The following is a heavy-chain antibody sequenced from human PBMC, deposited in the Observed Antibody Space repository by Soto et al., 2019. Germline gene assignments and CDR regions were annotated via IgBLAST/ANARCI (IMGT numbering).Heavy chain of an antibody. D-gene: IGHD6-19*01. CDR1: GASISRYY. J-gene: IGHJ4*02. V-gene: IGHV4-59*12. Sequence: PSETLSLTCTVSGASISRYYWSWIRQSPGKGLEWIGYLYNTGSTIYNPSLKSRVTISVDTSKNQFSLKLSSVTAADTAVYYCARVAVAGTRVDYWGQGTLVTVSS. CDR3: ARVAVAGTRVDY. CDR2: LYNTGST.